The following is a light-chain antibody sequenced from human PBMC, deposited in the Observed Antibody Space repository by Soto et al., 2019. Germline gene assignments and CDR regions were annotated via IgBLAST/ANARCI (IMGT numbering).Light chain of an antibody. J-gene: IGKJ5*01. V-gene: IGKV3-15*01. CDR3: QQYNNWPIT. Sequence: EIVLTQSPATLSLSPGERATLSCRASQSVSNNLAWYQQKPGQAPRLVIYGASTRATGIPARFSGGGSGTEFTLTISSLQSEDFAVYYCQQYNNWPITFGQGTRLENK. CDR1: QSVSNN. CDR2: GAS.